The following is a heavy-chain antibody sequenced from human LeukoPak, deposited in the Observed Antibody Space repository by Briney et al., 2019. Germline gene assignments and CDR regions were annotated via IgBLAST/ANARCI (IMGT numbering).Heavy chain of an antibody. Sequence: GGSLRLSCAASGFTFSRYWMHWLRQAPGKGPVWVSRISTDGSSTSYADSVKGRFTISRDNGKNTLYLQLNSLRAEDTAVYYCASYLTSIPSGMDVWGQGTAVTVSS. CDR1: GFTFSRYW. CDR3: ASYLTSIPSGMDV. D-gene: IGHD2/OR15-2a*01. CDR2: ISTDGSST. V-gene: IGHV3-74*01. J-gene: IGHJ6*02.